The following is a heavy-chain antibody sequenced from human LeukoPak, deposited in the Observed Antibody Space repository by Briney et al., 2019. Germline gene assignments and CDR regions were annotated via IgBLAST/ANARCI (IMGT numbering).Heavy chain of an antibody. V-gene: IGHV3-73*01. D-gene: IGHD2-2*02. CDR1: GFTFSGSA. J-gene: IGHJ4*02. CDR3: ARQSGAAIPFVY. Sequence: PGGSLRLSCEASGFTFSGSAMHWVRQASGKGLEWLGHIKSKGNSNATAYAASLKGRFTISRDDSKNTAYLQSNNLETEDTAMYYCARQSGAAIPFVYWGQGARVTASS. CDR2: IKSKGNSNAT.